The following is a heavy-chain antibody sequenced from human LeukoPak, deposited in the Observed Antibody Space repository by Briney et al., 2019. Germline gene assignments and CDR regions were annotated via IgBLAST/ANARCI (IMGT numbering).Heavy chain of an antibody. V-gene: IGHV3-48*04. D-gene: IGHD3-10*01. Sequence: GASLRLSCAASGFTISSYSMYWVRQAPGKGLEWVSYISSSGSTIYYADTVEGRFTISRDNAKNSLYLQMNSLRAEDTAVDYCSRAMVRGVIFDYWGQGTLVTVSS. CDR3: SRAMVRGVIFDY. CDR2: ISSSGSTI. J-gene: IGHJ4*02. CDR1: GFTISSYS.